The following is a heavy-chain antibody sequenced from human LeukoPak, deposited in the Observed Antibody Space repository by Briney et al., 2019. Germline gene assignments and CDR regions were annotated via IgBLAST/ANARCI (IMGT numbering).Heavy chain of an antibody. J-gene: IGHJ4*02. CDR3: ARGRSSGYSTHYFDY. CDR1: GYTFTSYD. CDR2: MKPNSGNT. V-gene: IGHV1-8*01. D-gene: IGHD5-18*01. Sequence: ALVKASCKAAGYTFTSYDINWVRQATGQGLEWMGWMKPNSGNTGYAQKFQGRVTMTRNTSISTAYMELSSLRSEDTAVYYCARGRSSGYSTHYFDYWGQGTLVTVSS.